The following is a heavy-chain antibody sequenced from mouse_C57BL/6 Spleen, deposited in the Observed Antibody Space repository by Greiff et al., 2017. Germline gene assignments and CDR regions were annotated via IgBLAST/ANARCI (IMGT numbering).Heavy chain of an antibody. Sequence: QVQLQQPGAELVKPGASVKMSCKASGYTFTSYWITWVKQRPGQGLEWIGDIYPGSGSTNYNEKFKSKATLTVDTSSSTAYMQLSSLTSEDSAVYYCANYDYDSYYIDYWGQGTTLTVSS. V-gene: IGHV1-55*01. CDR3: ANYDYDSYYIDY. J-gene: IGHJ2*01. D-gene: IGHD2-4*01. CDR2: IYPGSGST. CDR1: GYTFTSYW.